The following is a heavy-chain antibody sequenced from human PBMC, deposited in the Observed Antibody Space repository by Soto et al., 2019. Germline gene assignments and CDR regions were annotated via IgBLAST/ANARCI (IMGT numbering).Heavy chain of an antibody. CDR2: LSGGGGST. V-gene: IGHV3-23*01. J-gene: IGHJ4*02. CDR1: GFTFSSYA. D-gene: IGHD2-21*02. Sequence: EVQLLESGGGLVQPGGSLRLSCAASGFTFSSYAMTWVRQAPGKGLEWVSTLSGGGGSTYYADSVKGRFTISRDSSKNTLYLKMNSLRAEDTAVYYCAKGGIYCDGDCYWKYYFDYWGQGTLVTVSS. CDR3: AKGGIYCDGDCYWKYYFDY.